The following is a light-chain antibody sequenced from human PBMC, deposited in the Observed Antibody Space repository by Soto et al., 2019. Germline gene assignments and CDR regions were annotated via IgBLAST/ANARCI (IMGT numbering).Light chain of an antibody. J-gene: IGLJ1*01. V-gene: IGLV3-21*02. CDR3: QVWDSGTEHFV. CDR1: NIGSKT. Sequence: SYELTQPPSVSVAPGQTASITCGENNIGSKTVHWYQQKPGQAPVLVVNDDSDRPSGIPERFSGSNSGNTATLTISRVEVGDEADYYCQVWDSGTEHFVVGTGTKLTVL. CDR2: DDS.